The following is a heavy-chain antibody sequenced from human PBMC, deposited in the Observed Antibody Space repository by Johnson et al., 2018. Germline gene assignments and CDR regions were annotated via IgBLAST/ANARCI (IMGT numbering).Heavy chain of an antibody. CDR1: GYSFTSYW. J-gene: IGHJ3*02. Sequence: VQLVQCGAAVKEPGESLEISCKGSGYSFTSYWIGWVRQMPGKGLEWMGIIYHGDSETRYSTCFHGKGTISADKSISTAYLQWSSLKASDTARYFCARPHAFMRLYAFDIWGQGTMVTVSS. CDR3: ARPHAFMRLYAFDI. V-gene: IGHV5-51*03. CDR2: IYHGDSET.